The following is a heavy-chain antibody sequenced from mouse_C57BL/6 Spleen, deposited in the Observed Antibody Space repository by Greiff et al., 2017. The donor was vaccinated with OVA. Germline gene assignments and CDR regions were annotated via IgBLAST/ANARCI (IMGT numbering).Heavy chain of an antibody. CDR1: GYTFTSYD. CDR3: ARGRDYGDWYFDV. Sequence: VQGVESGPELVKPGASVKLSCKASGYTFTSYDINWVKQRPGQGLEWIGWIYPRDGSTKYNEKFKGKATLTVDTSSSTAYMELHSLTSEDSAVYFCARGRDYGDWYFDVWGTGTTVTVSS. CDR2: IYPRDGST. D-gene: IGHD2-4*01. V-gene: IGHV1-85*01. J-gene: IGHJ1*03.